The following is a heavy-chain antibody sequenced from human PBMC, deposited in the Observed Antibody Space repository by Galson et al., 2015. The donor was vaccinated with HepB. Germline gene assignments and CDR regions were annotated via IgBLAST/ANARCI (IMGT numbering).Heavy chain of an antibody. Sequence: SLRLSCAASGFTFSSYVMHWVRQAPGKGLEWVAVIWYDGINKYYADSVKGRFTISRDNSKNTLYLQMNSLRAEDTAIYYCARVKWVQLWFDYWGQGTLVTVSS. J-gene: IGHJ5*01. V-gene: IGHV3-33*01. D-gene: IGHD5-18*01. CDR3: ARVKWVQLWFDY. CDR1: GFTFSSYV. CDR2: IWYDGINK.